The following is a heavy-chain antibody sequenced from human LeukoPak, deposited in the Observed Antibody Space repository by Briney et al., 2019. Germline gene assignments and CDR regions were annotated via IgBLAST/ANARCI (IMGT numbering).Heavy chain of an antibody. CDR1: GGSITSSY. J-gene: IGHJ5*02. CDR2: MHYTVRT. D-gene: IGHD3-9*01. CDR3: ARGRYSAGDNWFDP. Sequence: SSGSLSLTCTVSGGSITSSYWSWVRQSPGKGLEWIGYMHYTVRTSSNPSLKSRVTMLIDTSKNQFSLKLSSVTAADTAVYYCARGRYSAGDNWFDPWGQGTLVTISS. V-gene: IGHV4-59*01.